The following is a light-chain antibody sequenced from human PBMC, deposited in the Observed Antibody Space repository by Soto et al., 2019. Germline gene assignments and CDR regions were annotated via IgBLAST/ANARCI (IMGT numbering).Light chain of an antibody. CDR1: QSLSGNY. CDR2: RAS. Sequence: NVLTQSPGTLSLSPGERATLSCRASQSLSGNYLAWYQQKPGQAPRVLIYRASIRATGISDRFSGSGSGTDFTLTISRLEPEDFAVYYRQHYGASPWTFGQGTKVDIK. CDR3: QHYGASPWT. V-gene: IGKV3-20*01. J-gene: IGKJ1*01.